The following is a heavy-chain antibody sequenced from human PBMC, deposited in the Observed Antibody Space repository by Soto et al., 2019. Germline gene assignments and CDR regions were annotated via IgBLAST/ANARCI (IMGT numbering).Heavy chain of an antibody. V-gene: IGHV3-74*01. CDR1: GFTFSSYW. CDR2: INSDWSST. D-gene: IGHD6-19*01. J-gene: IGHJ5*02. Sequence: GGSLRLSCAASGFTFSSYWMHWVRQAPGKGLVWVSRINSDWSSTSYADSVKGRFTISRDNAKNTLYLQMNSLRAEDTAVYYCARVYISSGPWFDPWGQGTLVTVSS. CDR3: ARVYISSGPWFDP.